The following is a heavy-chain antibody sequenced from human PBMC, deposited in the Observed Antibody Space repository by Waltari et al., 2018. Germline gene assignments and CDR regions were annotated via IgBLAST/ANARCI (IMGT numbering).Heavy chain of an antibody. CDR1: GGSFTGYS. V-gene: IGHV4-34*01. J-gene: IGHJ6*02. Sequence: QVQLQKWGAGLLQPSETLSLTCAVYGGSFTGYSWGWVRQPPGKGLEWIGEINHAANTNYNPSLRSRVIMSVDTSKNQFSLKLTFVTAADTGVYYCVRLEDCSGPGGNCYSGDPFAMDVWGQGTTVTVSS. CDR2: INHAANT. CDR3: VRLEDCSGPGGNCYSGDPFAMDV. D-gene: IGHD2-15*01.